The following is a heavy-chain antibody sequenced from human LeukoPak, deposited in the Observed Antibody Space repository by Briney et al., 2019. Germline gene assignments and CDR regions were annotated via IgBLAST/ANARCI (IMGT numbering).Heavy chain of an antibody. CDR1: GGSIRSSNYY. CDR2: IYYSGST. V-gene: IGHV4-39*07. Sequence: SETLSLTCTVSGGSIRSSNYYWGWIRQPPGKGLQWIGSIYYSGSTYYNPSLKSRVTISLDTSKNQFSLKLSSVTAADTAVYYCARDLYSSKTNDAFVIWGQGTMVTVSS. J-gene: IGHJ3*02. CDR3: ARDLYSSKTNDAFVI. D-gene: IGHD6-13*01.